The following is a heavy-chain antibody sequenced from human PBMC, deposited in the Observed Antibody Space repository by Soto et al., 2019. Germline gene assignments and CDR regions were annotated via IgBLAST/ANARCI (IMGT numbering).Heavy chain of an antibody. J-gene: IGHJ4*02. Sequence: GGSLRLSCVASGFTFSSYAMSWVRQAPGKGLEWVSAISGSGSSTYYADSVKGRFTISRDNSKNTLYLQMNSLRAEDTAVYYCAKAPRWTGTSRYWGQGALVTVSS. D-gene: IGHD1-7*01. CDR2: ISGSGSST. CDR3: AKAPRWTGTSRY. V-gene: IGHV3-23*01. CDR1: GFTFSSYA.